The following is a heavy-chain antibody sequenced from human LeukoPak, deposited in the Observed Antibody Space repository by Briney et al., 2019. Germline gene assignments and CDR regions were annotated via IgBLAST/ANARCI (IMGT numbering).Heavy chain of an antibody. CDR3: ARQSTKSFDF. CDR2: IYPGDSDI. Sequence: GESLKISCKTSGYSFSNYWIGWVRQMPGKGLEWMGIIYPGDSDIRKSPSFQGQVTISADKSISTAYLQWSSLKASDTAMYYCARQSTKSFDFWGQGTLVTVSS. V-gene: IGHV5-51*01. J-gene: IGHJ4*02. CDR1: GYSFSNYW.